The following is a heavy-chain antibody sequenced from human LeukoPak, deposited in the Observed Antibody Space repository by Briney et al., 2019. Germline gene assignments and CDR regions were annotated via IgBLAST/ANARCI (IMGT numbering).Heavy chain of an antibody. D-gene: IGHD3-10*01. CDR2: IYPGDSDT. J-gene: IGHJ4*02. CDR1: GYRFTSYW. V-gene: IGHV5-51*01. CDR3: ARHPGGFGEFYFDY. Sequence: GESLQISSQGSGYRFTSYWISWVRPIPGKGLEWMGIIYPGDSDTRYSPSFQGQVTISADKSITTAYLQWSSLKASDTAMYYCARHPGGFGEFYFDYWGQGTLVTVSS.